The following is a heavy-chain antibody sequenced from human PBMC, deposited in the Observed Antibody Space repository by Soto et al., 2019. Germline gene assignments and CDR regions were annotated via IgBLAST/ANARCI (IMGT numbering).Heavy chain of an antibody. Sequence: QEQLVESGGGLVKPGGSLRLSCAASGFTFSDDYMSWIRQAPGKGLEGVSYISHTSHYMKYSDSVEGRFTVSRDNAKNSLYLHMNSLRAEDTAVYYCAKTVGLGPFGHFTLWGRGTLVIVSS. V-gene: IGHV3-11*05. J-gene: IGHJ2*01. CDR2: ISHTSHYM. D-gene: IGHD1-26*01. CDR1: GFTFSDDY. CDR3: AKTVGLGPFGHFTL.